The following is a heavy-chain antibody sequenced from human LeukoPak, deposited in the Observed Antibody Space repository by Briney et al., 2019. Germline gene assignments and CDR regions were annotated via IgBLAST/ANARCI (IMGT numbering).Heavy chain of an antibody. CDR1: GFTFNSYD. J-gene: IGHJ4*02. CDR2: TSASGTTI. CDR3: ARTLSTVSTFDY. Sequence: GSLRLSCAASGFTFNSYDMNWVRQAPGKGREWGSYTSASGTTIYYADSVRGRFTISRDNAKNSLYLQMNSLRAEDTAVYYCARTLSTVSTFDYWGRGTLVSVSS. V-gene: IGHV3-48*03. D-gene: IGHD4-11*01.